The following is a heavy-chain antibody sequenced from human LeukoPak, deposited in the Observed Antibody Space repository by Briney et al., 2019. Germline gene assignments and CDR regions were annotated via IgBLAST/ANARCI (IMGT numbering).Heavy chain of an antibody. CDR3: AKGGFYYYDV. CDR1: GFISSTYS. J-gene: IGHJ4*02. V-gene: IGHV3-23*01. Sequence: GGSLRLSCAASGFISSTYSMNWVRQAPGKGLEWVSAISGSGGGTYYADSVKGRFTISRDNSKNTLYLQMYSLRAEDTALYYCAKGGFYYYDVWGQGTLVTVSS. CDR2: ISGSGGGT. D-gene: IGHD3-22*01.